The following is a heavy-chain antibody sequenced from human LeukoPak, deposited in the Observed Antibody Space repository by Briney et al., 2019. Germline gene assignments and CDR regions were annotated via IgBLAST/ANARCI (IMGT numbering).Heavy chain of an antibody. CDR3: ARRRPDGYKVFDY. D-gene: IGHD5-24*01. CDR2: IHPSGML. Sequence: SETLSLTCTVSGASFNSDDQYWNWIRQSPGKGLEWIGSIHPSGMLYNNPSLESRVTMSRDTSKNQFSLKLSSVTAADTAVYYCARRRPDGYKVFDYWGQGTLVTVSS. V-gene: IGHV4-31*03. CDR1: GASFNSDDQY. J-gene: IGHJ4*02.